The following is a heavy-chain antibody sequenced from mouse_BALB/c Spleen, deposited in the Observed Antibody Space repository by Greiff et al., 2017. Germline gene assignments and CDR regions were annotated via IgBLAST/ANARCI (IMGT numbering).Heavy chain of an antibody. CDR1: GFTFSSYA. CDR3: ARHGDPFITTVVDY. Sequence: EVQGVESGGGLVKPGGSLKLSCAASGFTFSSYAMSWVRQTPEKRLEWVATISSGGSYTYYPDSVKGRFTISRDNAKNTLYLQMSSLRSEDTAMYYCARHGDPFITTVVDYWGQGTTLTVSS. V-gene: IGHV5-9-3*01. CDR2: ISSGGSYT. D-gene: IGHD1-1*01. J-gene: IGHJ2*01.